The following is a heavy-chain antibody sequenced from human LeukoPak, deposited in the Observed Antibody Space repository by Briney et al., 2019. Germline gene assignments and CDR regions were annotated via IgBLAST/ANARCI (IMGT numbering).Heavy chain of an antibody. V-gene: IGHV1-69*05. CDR3: ARDHPVILAAAGTNWFDP. CDR2: IIPIFGTA. D-gene: IGHD6-13*01. CDR1: GGTFSSYA. J-gene: IGHJ5*02. Sequence: GSSVKVSCKASGGTFSSYAISWVRQAPGQGLEWMGRIIPIFGTANYAQKFQGRVTITTDESTSTAYMELSSLRSEDTAVYYCARDHPVILAAAGTNWFDPWGQGTLVTVSS.